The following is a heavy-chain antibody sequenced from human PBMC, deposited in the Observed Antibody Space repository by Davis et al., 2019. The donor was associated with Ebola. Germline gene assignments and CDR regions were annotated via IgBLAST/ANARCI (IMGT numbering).Heavy chain of an antibody. CDR2: ISSSSSYT. J-gene: IGHJ6*02. V-gene: IGHV3-21*01. D-gene: IGHD2-2*01. CDR1: GFTFSSYS. Sequence: GGSLRLSCAASGFTFSSYSMNWVRQAPGKGLEWVSSISSSSSYTYYADSVKGRFTISRDNAKNSLYLQMNSLRAEDTAVYYCARDHLVVVPAAILYYYYGMDVWGQGTTVTVSS. CDR3: ARDHLVVVPAAILYYYYGMDV.